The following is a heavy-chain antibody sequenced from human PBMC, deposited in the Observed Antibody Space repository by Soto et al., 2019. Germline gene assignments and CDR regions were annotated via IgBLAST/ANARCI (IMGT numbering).Heavy chain of an antibody. CDR2: ISSSSSYI. CDR3: ARDALLTMVRGVGTFDY. D-gene: IGHD3-10*01. J-gene: IGHJ4*02. V-gene: IGHV3-21*01. Sequence: GGSLRLSCAASGFTFXSYSMNWVRQAPGKGLEWVSSISSSSSYIYYADSVKGRFTISRDNAKNSLYLQMNSLRAEDTAVYYCARDALLTMVRGVGTFDYWGQGTLVTVSS. CDR1: GFTFXSYS.